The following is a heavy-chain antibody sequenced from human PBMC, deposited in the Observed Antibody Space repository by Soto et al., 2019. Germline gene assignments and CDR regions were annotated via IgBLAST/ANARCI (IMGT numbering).Heavy chain of an antibody. J-gene: IGHJ6*02. Sequence: KPSETLSLTCTVSGGSISGYYWSWIRQPPGKGLEWIGYMYKTGSTVYNPPFKSRVTISVDTSKNQFSLKLNSVTAADTAVYYCARDLWGYCGTDCYPLDVWGQGTTVTVSS. CDR3: ARDLWGYCGTDCYPLDV. D-gene: IGHD2-21*02. CDR2: MYKTGST. V-gene: IGHV4-59*01. CDR1: GGSISGYY.